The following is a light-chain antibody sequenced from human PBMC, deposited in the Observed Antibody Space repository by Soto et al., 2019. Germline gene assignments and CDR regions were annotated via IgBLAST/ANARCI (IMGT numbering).Light chain of an antibody. CDR3: QSNDSSLTVI. Sequence: QSVLTQPPSVSGAPGQRITISCTGSSSNIGAGYHVHWYQQLPGTAPKLLIYYNSNRPSGVPDRFSGSKSGTSASLAITGLQAEDEADYYCQSNDSSLTVIFGGGTQLTVL. CDR2: YNS. CDR1: SSNIGAGYH. J-gene: IGLJ2*01. V-gene: IGLV1-40*01.